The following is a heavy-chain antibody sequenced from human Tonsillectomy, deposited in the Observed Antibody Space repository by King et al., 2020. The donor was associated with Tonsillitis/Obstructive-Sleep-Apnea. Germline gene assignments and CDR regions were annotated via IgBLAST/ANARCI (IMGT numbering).Heavy chain of an antibody. CDR2: IRSKAYGGTT. Sequence: QLVQSGGGLVQPGRSLRLSCTASGFTFGDYAMSWVRQAPGKGLEWVGFIRSKAYGGTTEYAASVKGRFTISRDDSKSIAYLQMNSLKTEDTAVYYCTPSGYSYGYYFDYWGQGTLVTVSS. V-gene: IGHV3-49*04. CDR3: TPSGYSYGYYFDY. D-gene: IGHD5-18*01. J-gene: IGHJ4*02. CDR1: GFTFGDYA.